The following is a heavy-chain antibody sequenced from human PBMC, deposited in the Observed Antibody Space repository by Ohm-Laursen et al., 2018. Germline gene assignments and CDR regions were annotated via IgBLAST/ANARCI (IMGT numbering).Heavy chain of an antibody. CDR1: GFTFDDYA. V-gene: IGHV3-53*01. J-gene: IGHJ4*02. CDR3: ARRYKTAWGLDS. D-gene: IGHD3-9*01. Sequence: SLRLSCAASGFTFDDYAMHWVRQAPGKGLEWVSVIYSGTGTYYADSVKGRFTISRDNSKNTLYLQMSSLRAEDTAVYYCARRYKTAWGLDSWGQGTVVTVSS. CDR2: IYSGTGT.